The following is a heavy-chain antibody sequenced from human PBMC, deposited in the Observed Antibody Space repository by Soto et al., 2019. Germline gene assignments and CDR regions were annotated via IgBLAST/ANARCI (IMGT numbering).Heavy chain of an antibody. CDR2: INPSGGTT. D-gene: IGHD1-1*01. CDR1: GYTFTTYY. J-gene: IGHJ6*02. V-gene: IGHV1-46*01. Sequence: ASVKVSCKASGYTFTTYYLHWVRQAPGQGPEWMGIINPSGGTTNYAQTFQGRVTMTRHTSTSTVYMELSSLRSDDTAVYYCTRRPNAERHYYYYYGMDVWGQGTSVTVSS. CDR3: TRRPNAERHYYYYYGMDV.